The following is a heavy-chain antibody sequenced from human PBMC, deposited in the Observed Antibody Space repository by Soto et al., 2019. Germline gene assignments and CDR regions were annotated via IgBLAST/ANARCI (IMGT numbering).Heavy chain of an antibody. D-gene: IGHD5-18*01. V-gene: IGHV2-5*02. Sequence: QITLKESGPTLVKPTQTLMLTCTFSGFSLSTSGVGVGWIRQPPGKALEWLALIYWDDDKGYSASLKSRLTITKDTSKNEVVLTMTNMDPVDTATYYCALPGDTAMSHEYYFDYWGQGTLVTVSS. CDR1: GFSLSTSGVG. CDR2: IYWDDDK. CDR3: ALPGDTAMSHEYYFDY. J-gene: IGHJ4*02.